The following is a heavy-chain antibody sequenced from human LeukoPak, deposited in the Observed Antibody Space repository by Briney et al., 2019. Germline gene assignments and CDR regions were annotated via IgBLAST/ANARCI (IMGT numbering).Heavy chain of an antibody. CDR2: ISSSSSTI. CDR1: GFTFSDYY. Sequence: GGSLRLSCAASGFTFSDYYMSWIRQAPGKGLEWVSYISSSSSTIYYADSVKGRFTISRDNAKNSLFLQMNSLRAEDTAVYYCARLPIVGATVFDYWGQGTLVTVSS. D-gene: IGHD1-26*01. CDR3: ARLPIVGATVFDY. J-gene: IGHJ4*02. V-gene: IGHV3-11*04.